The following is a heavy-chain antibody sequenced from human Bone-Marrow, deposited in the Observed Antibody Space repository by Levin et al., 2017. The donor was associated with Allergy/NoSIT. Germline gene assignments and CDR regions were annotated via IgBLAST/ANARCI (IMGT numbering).Heavy chain of an antibody. J-gene: IGHJ6*03. V-gene: IGHV2-26*01. CDR2: IFSNDER. CDR3: ARGHDTLTGFYVVGHYYFYMDV. D-gene: IGHD3-9*01. CDR1: GFSLSDVGMG. Sequence: ESGPTLVKPTETLTLTCTVSGFSLSDVGMGVSWVRQPPGKALEWLAHIFSNDERFYTRSLKNRLSISKDTSKRQVVLTLTNVDPADTATYYCARGHDTLTGFYVVGHYYFYMDVWGKGTTVTVSS.